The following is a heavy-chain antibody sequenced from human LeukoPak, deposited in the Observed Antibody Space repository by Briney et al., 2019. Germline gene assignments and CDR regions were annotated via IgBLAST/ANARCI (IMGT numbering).Heavy chain of an antibody. CDR2: IYSSGAT. D-gene: IGHD2-2*01. J-gene: IGHJ4*02. CDR3: GRVVVVTNTADYFDY. V-gene: IGHV3-66*01. Sequence: GGSLRLSCAASGLAVSNNYMGWVRQAPGRGLEWVSIIYSSGATYYADSVGARFTISRDNSRNTLYLQMNTLRAEDTAVYYCGRVVVVTNTADYFDYWGQGTLVTVSS. CDR1: GLAVSNNY.